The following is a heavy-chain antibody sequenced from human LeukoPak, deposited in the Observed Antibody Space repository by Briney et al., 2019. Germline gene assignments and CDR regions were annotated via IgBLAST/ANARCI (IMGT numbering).Heavy chain of an antibody. CDR3: ARSHRVQQDY. CDR1: GGSISSGGYY. J-gene: IGHJ4*02. CDR2: IYYSGST. Sequence: SETLSLTCTVSGGSISSGGYYWSWIRQHPGKGLEWIGYIYYSGSTYYNPSPKSRVTISVDTSKNQFSLKLSSVTAADTAVYYCARSHRVQQDYWGQGTLVTVSS. D-gene: IGHD1/OR15-1a*01. V-gene: IGHV4-31*03.